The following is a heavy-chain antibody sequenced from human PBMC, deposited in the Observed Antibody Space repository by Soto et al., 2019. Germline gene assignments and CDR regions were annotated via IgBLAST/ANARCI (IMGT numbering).Heavy chain of an antibody. V-gene: IGHV3-23*01. CDR3: AKGGRTSGCFETYYFDY. Sequence: EVQLLESGGGLVQPGGSLRLSCAASGFTFSSYAMSWVRQAPGKGLEWVSAISGSGGSTYYADSVKGRFTLSRDNSKNTLYLQMNSLRAEDTAVYYCAKGGRTSGCFETYYFDYWGQGTLVTVSS. D-gene: IGHD1-26*01. CDR2: ISGSGGST. CDR1: GFTFSSYA. J-gene: IGHJ4*02.